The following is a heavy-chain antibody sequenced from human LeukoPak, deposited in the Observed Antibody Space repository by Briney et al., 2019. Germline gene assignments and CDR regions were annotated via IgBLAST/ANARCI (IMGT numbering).Heavy chain of an antibody. CDR3: VSPGVYYDSSGYYPFDY. J-gene: IGHJ4*02. CDR2: MNPNSGST. Sequence: ASVKVSCKASGYTFTSYDINWVRQATGQGLEWMGWMNPNSGSTGYAQKFQGRVTMTRNTSIRTAYMELSSLRSEDTAVYYCVSPGVYYDSSGYYPFDYWGQGTLVTVSS. V-gene: IGHV1-8*01. D-gene: IGHD3-22*01. CDR1: GYTFTSYD.